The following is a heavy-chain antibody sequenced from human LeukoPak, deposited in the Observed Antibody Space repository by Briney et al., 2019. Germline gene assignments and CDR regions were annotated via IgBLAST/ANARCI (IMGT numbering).Heavy chain of an antibody. CDR1: GFTFSSYG. J-gene: IGHJ3*02. Sequence: GSLRLSCAASGFTFSSYGMSWVRQPPGKGLEWIGEIYHSGSTNYNPSLKSRVTISVDTSKNQFSLKLSSVTAADTAVYYCARHPGRYYGSGRIPLSQFDIWGQGTMVTVSS. V-gene: IGHV4-34*01. CDR3: ARHPGRYYGSGRIPLSQFDI. CDR2: IYHSGST. D-gene: IGHD3-10*01.